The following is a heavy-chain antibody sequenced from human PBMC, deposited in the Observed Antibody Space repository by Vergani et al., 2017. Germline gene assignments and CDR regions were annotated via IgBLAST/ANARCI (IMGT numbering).Heavy chain of an antibody. CDR2: IYNSGNG. D-gene: IGHD3-16*01. CDR1: GASIISRSYY. J-gene: IGHJ2*01. Sequence: QMQLQESGPGLVKASETLSLTCTVSGASIISRSYYWGWIRQPPGKVLEWIGSIYNSGNGDSSSSPKSRVTISADTSKNQFSLRLTSVTAADTAVYYCASGKYYSDSTSHFRGRYFDVWGRGTLVTVPS. CDR3: ASGKYYSDSTSHFRGRYFDV. V-gene: IGHV4-39*01.